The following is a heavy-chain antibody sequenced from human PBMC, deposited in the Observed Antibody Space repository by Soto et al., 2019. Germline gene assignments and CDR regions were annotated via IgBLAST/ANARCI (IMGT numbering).Heavy chain of an antibody. V-gene: IGHV5-10-1*01. CDR1: GYSFTSYW. Sequence: GESLKSSCKGSGYSFTSYWISWVRQMPGKGLEWMGRIDPSDSYTNYSPSFQGHVTISADKSISTAYLQWSSLKASDTAMYYCARRIAARSSYYYGMDVWGQGTTVTVSS. CDR2: IDPSDSYT. CDR3: ARRIAARSSYYYGMDV. D-gene: IGHD6-6*01. J-gene: IGHJ6*02.